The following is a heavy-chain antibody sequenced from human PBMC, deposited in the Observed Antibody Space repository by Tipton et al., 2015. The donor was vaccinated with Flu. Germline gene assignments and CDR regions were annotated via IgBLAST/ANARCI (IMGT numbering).Heavy chain of an antibody. J-gene: IGHJ4*02. D-gene: IGHD3-10*01. CDR1: GGSLSSYY. V-gene: IGHV4-4*07. Sequence: TLSLTCTVSGGSLSSYYWSWIRQPAGKGLKWIGRIYTSGGTKFNPSLRGRLTMSVDASKKEFSLKLSSVTAADTAVYYCARGSGSGTFMIFDFWGQGTPVTVSS. CDR2: IYTSGGT. CDR3: ARGSGSGTFMIFDF.